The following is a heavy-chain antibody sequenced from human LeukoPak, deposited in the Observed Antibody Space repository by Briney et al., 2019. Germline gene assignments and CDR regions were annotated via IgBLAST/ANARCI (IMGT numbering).Heavy chain of an antibody. J-gene: IGHJ4*02. CDR1: GVSISSYY. CDR3: ARGWGPSDFDY. Sequence: SETLSLTCTVSGVSISSYYWSWLRQPPGKGLEWIGYIYYSGSTNYNPSLKSRVTISVDTSKNQFSLKLSSVTAADTAVYYCARGWGPSDFDYWGQGTLVTISS. CDR2: IYYSGST. V-gene: IGHV4-59*01. D-gene: IGHD3-16*01.